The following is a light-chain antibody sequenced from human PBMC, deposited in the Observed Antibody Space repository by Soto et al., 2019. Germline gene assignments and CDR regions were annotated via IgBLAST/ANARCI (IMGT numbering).Light chain of an antibody. CDR3: QHYNSYSVA. Sequence: DIQMTQSPSTLSGSVGDRVTITCRASQTISSWLAWYQQKPGKAPKLLIYKASTLKSGVPSRFSGGGSGTEFTPPIRRMHPADFPTYYCQHYNSYSVAFGQGTKL. J-gene: IGKJ1*01. CDR1: QTISSW. CDR2: KAS. V-gene: IGKV1-5*03.